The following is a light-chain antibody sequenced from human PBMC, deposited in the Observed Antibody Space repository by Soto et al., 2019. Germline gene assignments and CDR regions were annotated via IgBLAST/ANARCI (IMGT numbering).Light chain of an antibody. J-gene: IGLJ3*02. V-gene: IGLV1-44*01. CDR1: SSNIGRNI. CDR2: SNN. Sequence: QSVLTQPPSASGTPGQRVTISCSGSSSNIGRNIVNWYQQFPGTAPKLLIYSNNQRPSGVPDRFSASKSATSASLAISGLQAEDEADYYCCSYAGSSTWVFGGGTKLTVL. CDR3: CSYAGSSTWV.